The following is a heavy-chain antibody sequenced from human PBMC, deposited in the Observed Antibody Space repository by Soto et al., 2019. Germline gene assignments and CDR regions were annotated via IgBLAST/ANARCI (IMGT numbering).Heavy chain of an antibody. CDR2: MSSSGSGGST. CDR3: AKVGEVRFLEWLFGRYGMDV. Sequence: QVQLVESGGGLVKPGGSLRLSCAGSGITFSDYHMSWIRQAPGKGLEWVSYMSSSGSGGSTYYADSVKGRFTISRDNSKNTLYLQMNSLRAEDTAVYYCAKVGEVRFLEWLFGRYGMDVWGQGTTVTVSS. CDR1: GITFSDYH. V-gene: IGHV3-11*01. D-gene: IGHD3-3*01. J-gene: IGHJ6*02.